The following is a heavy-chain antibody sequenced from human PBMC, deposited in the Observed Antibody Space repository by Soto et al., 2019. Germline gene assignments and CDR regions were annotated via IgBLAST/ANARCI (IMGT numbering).Heavy chain of an antibody. CDR1: GFTFSSYA. D-gene: IGHD6-19*01. CDR3: VRAHNSYSSGWFFDH. V-gene: IGHV3-23*01. CDR2: ISGSGGST. Sequence: GWSLRLSCAASGFTFSSYAMSWVRQAPGKGLEWVSAISGSGGSTYYADSVKGRFTISRDNSKNTRYLQMNSLRAEDTAVYYCVRAHNSYSSGWFFDHWGKGTRVTVSS. J-gene: IGHJ5*02.